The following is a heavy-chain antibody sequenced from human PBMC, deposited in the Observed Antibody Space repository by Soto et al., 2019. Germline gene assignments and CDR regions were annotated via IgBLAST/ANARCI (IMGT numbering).Heavy chain of an antibody. V-gene: IGHV1-18*01. Sequence: GXSVKVSFNATGYTFTSYGISLVRHAPGQGLEWMGWISAYNGNTNYAQKLQGRVTMTTDTSTSTAYMELRSLRYDDTAVYYCARTKYSSGPGYYFDYWGQGTLVTVSS. CDR2: ISAYNGNT. CDR1: GYTFTSYG. D-gene: IGHD6-19*01. CDR3: ARTKYSSGPGYYFDY. J-gene: IGHJ4*02.